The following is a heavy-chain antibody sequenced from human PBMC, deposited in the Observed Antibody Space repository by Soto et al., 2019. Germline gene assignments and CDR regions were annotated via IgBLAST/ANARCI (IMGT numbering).Heavy chain of an antibody. J-gene: IGHJ6*02. D-gene: IGHD1-1*01. V-gene: IGHV5-10-1*01. Sequence: GESLNIPCQGSGCLFPTHWITWVRETPGKGLEWMGRIDPSNSYINYSPSFQGHVTISVDRSISTAYLQWSRLEVSDNAIYYCARRLSGPKEEYNAYYFYGLDVWGQGTKVTVSS. CDR3: ARRLSGPKEEYNAYYFYGLDV. CDR1: GCLFPTHW. CDR2: IDPSNSYI.